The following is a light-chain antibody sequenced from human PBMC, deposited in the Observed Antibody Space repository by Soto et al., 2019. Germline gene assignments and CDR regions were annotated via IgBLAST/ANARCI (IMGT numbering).Light chain of an antibody. CDR3: QQYGSSPRT. V-gene: IGKV3-20*01. CDR2: GAS. J-gene: IGKJ1*01. Sequence: EIVLTQSPGTLSLFPGERATFSCRASQSVSSTYLAWYQQKHGQAPRLLIHGASSRATGIPDRFSGSGSGTDFTLTISRLEPEDLAVYYCQQYGSSPRTFGQGTKVEI. CDR1: QSVSSTY.